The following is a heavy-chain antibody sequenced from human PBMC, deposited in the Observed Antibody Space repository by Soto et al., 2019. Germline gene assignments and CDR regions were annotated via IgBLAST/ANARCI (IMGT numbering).Heavy chain of an antibody. CDR1: RVAFSKFI. CDR3: ARDLISNYHYYGMDV. J-gene: IGHJ6*02. V-gene: IGHV1-69*13. Sequence: SVKVSCKASRVAFSKFIVTWVRQAPGLGLEWMGGIIPFFHAANYAQRFQGRVTITADESTSTVYMELSSLRSEDTALYYCARDLISNYHYYGMDVWGQGTTVTVSS. CDR2: IIPFFHAA.